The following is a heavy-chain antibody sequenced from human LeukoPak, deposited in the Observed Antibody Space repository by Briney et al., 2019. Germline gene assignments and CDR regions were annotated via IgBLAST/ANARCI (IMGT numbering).Heavy chain of an antibody. V-gene: IGHV3-30*02. CDR3: AKDRKIAAPGTSAFDI. J-gene: IGHJ3*02. CDR2: IQYDGVTK. D-gene: IGHD6-13*01. Sequence: GGPLRLSCAASGFTFSDYAIHWVRPAPGKGLEWVAFIQYDGVTKYYADSVKGRFTISRDNSKNTLYLQMNSLRAEDTAVYYCAKDRKIAAPGTSAFDIWGQGTMVTVSS. CDR1: GFTFSDYA.